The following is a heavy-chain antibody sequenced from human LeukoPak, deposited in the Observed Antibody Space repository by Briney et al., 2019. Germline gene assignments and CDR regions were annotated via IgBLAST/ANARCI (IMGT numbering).Heavy chain of an antibody. D-gene: IGHD6-19*01. V-gene: IGHV3-23*01. CDR2: ISGSGGST. J-gene: IGHJ6*02. CDR1: GFTFSSYA. CDR3: AKPQKGIAVAGTEDYYYYGMDV. Sequence: PGGSLRLSCAASGFTFSSYAMSWVRQAPGKGLEWVSAISGSGGSTYYADSVKGRFTISRDNSKNTLYLQMNSLRAEDTAVYYCAKPQKGIAVAGTEDYYYYGMDVWGQGTTVTVPS.